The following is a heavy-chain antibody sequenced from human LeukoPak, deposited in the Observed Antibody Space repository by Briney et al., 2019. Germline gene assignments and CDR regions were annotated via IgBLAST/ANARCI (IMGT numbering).Heavy chain of an antibody. Sequence: SETLSLTCTVSGGSISSGDYYWSWIRQPPGKDLEWIGYIYYSGSTYYNPSLKSRVTISVDTSKNQFSLKLSSVTAADTAVYYCARDRWFGEPSLDYWGQGTLVTVSS. CDR3: ARDRWFGEPSLDY. J-gene: IGHJ4*02. D-gene: IGHD3-10*01. CDR2: IYYSGST. V-gene: IGHV4-30-4*01. CDR1: GGSISSGDYY.